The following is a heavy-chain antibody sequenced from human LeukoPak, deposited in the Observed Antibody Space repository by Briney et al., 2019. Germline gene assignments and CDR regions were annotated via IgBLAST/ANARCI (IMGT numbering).Heavy chain of an antibody. D-gene: IGHD6-19*01. Sequence: GGSLRLSCAASGFTFSSYWMHWVRQAPGKGLVWVSRINSDGSNTNYADSVKGRFPISRDNAKNTLYLQMNSLRAEDTAVFYCARVRDISGHWGFLDYWGQGTLVTVSS. J-gene: IGHJ4*02. V-gene: IGHV3-74*01. CDR3: ARVRDISGHWGFLDY. CDR1: GFTFSSYW. CDR2: INSDGSNT.